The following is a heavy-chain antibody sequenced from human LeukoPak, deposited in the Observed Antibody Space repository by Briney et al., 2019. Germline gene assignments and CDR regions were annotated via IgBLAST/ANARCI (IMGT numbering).Heavy chain of an antibody. D-gene: IGHD4-23*01. CDR2: IYYSGST. J-gene: IGHJ3*02. CDR1: GGSISSHY. CDR3: ARDLGASYGGNAFDT. V-gene: IGHV4-59*11. Sequence: SETLSLTCTVSGGSISSHYWSWIRQPPGKGLEWIGYIYYSGSTNYNPSLKSRVTISVDTSKNQFSLKLSSVTAADTAVYYCARDLGASYGGNAFDTWGQGTMVTVSS.